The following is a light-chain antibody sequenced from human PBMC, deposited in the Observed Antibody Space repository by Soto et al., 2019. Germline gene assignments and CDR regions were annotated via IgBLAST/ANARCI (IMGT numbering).Light chain of an antibody. CDR2: DAS. V-gene: IGKV1-5*01. Sequence: DIQMTQSPSTLSASVVDTVTVTCRASQSVSGWLAWYQQKPGKAPKLLIYDASSLESGVPSRFSGSGSGTEFTLTISSLQPDDFATYYCQQYNSYSWTFGQGTKVDIK. CDR1: QSVSGW. CDR3: QQYNSYSWT. J-gene: IGKJ1*01.